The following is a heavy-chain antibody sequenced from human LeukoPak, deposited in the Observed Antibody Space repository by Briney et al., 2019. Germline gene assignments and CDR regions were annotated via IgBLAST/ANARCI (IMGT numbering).Heavy chain of an antibody. CDR1: GFTLSSYA. J-gene: IGHJ4*02. D-gene: IGHD3-9*01. CDR2: ISGSGGST. CDR3: AKWGDYVVLTGYYVSDY. Sequence: GGSLSLSCAASGFTLSSYAMSWVRPAPGKGVEWVSAISGSGGSTYYADSVKGRFTNSRDNTKNTVFLQMNSLRAEDTAVYYCAKWGDYVVLTGYYVSDYWGQGTLVTVSS. V-gene: IGHV3-23*01.